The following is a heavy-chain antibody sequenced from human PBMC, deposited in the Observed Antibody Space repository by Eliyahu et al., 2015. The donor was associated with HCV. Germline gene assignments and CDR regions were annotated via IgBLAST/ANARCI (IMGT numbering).Heavy chain of an antibody. CDR2: IYHSGST. CDR3: ARARPGYCSGGSCYSFDP. J-gene: IGHJ5*02. CDR1: XGSXSSSNW. Sequence: QVQLQESGPGLVKPSGTLSLTCAXXXGSXSSSNWWSWXRQPPXKGLEXXGEIYHSGSTNYNPSLKSRVTISVDKSKNQFSLKLSSVTAADTAVYYCARARPGYCSGGSCYSFDPWGQGTLVTVSS. V-gene: IGHV4-4*02. D-gene: IGHD2-15*01.